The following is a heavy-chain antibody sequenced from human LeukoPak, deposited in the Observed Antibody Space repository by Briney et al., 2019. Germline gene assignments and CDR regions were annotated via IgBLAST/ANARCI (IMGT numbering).Heavy chain of an antibody. CDR1: GGSLSSYY. D-gene: IGHD3-10*01. V-gene: IGHV4-59*01. Sequence: PSETLSLTCTVSGGSLSSYYWSWIRQPPGKGLESIGYIYYSGSTNYNPSLKSRVTISVDTSKNQFSLKLSSVTAADTAVYYCARAGGFYGSGSYIYWGQGTLVTVSS. J-gene: IGHJ4*02. CDR3: ARAGGFYGSGSYIY. CDR2: IYYSGST.